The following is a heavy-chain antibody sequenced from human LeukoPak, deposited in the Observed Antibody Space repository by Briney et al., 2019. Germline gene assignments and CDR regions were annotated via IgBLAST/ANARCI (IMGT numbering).Heavy chain of an antibody. CDR3: ARDLSIAVAGRWDFDY. CDR1: GGTFSSYA. V-gene: IGHV1-69*05. Sequence: GASVKVSCKASGGTFSSYAISWVRQAPGQGLEWMGRIIPIFGTANYAQKFQGRVTITTDESTSTAYMEPSSLRSEDTAVYYCARDLSIAVAGRWDFDYWGQGTLVTVSS. J-gene: IGHJ4*02. D-gene: IGHD6-19*01. CDR2: IIPIFGTA.